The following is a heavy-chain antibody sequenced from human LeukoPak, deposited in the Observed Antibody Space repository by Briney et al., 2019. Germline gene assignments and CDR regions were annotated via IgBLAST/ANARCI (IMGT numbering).Heavy chain of an antibody. CDR1: GGSISSGGYS. CDR2: IYHSGST. CDR3: ARQESGSYWGVRTSEYYYYGMDV. V-gene: IGHV4-30-2*03. Sequence: SETLSLTCAVSGGSISSGGYSWSWIRQPPGKGLEWIGYIYHSGSTYYNPSLKSRVTISVDTSKNQFSLKLSSVTAADTAVYYCARQESGSYWGVRTSEYYYYGMDVWGQGTTVTVSS. D-gene: IGHD1-26*01. J-gene: IGHJ6*02.